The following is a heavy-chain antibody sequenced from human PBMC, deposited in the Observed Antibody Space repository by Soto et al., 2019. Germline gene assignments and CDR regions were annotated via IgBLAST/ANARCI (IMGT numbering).Heavy chain of an antibody. J-gene: IGHJ5*02. CDR2: ISYSGTT. D-gene: IGHD5-18*01. CDR1: GDSISSNNNY. V-gene: IGHV4-30-4*01. CDR3: ASVRRYSYGLDP. Sequence: QVQLQESGPGLVKPSQTLSLTCTVSGDSISSNNNYWRWIRQPPGEGLEWIGFISYSGTTSYSPSLKGRVAISQDTSKTQFCLSLSSVTAADTAVYYCASVRRYSYGLDPWGQGTLVTVSS.